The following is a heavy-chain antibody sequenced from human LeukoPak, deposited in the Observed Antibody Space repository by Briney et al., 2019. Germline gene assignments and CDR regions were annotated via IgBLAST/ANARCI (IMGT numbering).Heavy chain of an antibody. V-gene: IGHV3-30-3*01. CDR2: ISYDGSNK. CDR3: ARGSGPAAAAFDY. D-gene: IGHD2-2*01. Sequence: GGSLRLSCAASGFTFSSYAMHWVRQAPGKGLEWVALISYDGSNKYYADSVKGRFTISRDNSKNTLYLQMNSLRAEDTAVYYCARGSGPAAAAFDYWGQGTLVTVSS. J-gene: IGHJ4*02. CDR1: GFTFSSYA.